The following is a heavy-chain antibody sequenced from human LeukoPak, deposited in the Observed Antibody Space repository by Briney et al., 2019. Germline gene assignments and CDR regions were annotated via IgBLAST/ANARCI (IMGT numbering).Heavy chain of an antibody. CDR1: GYTFTSYD. CDR2: MNPNSGDT. J-gene: IGHJ4*02. Sequence: GASVTVSCKASGYTFTSYDFNWVRQATGQRPEWMGWMNPNSGDTGYAQKFQDRVTMTRNTSISTAYMELSSLRSDDTAVYYCARGPPNWGYDYWGPGTLVTVSS. V-gene: IGHV1-8*01. D-gene: IGHD7-27*01. CDR3: ARGPPNWGYDY.